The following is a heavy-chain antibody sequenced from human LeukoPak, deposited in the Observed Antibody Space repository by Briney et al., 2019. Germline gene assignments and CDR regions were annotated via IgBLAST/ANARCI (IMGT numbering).Heavy chain of an antibody. Sequence: SVKVSCKASGGTFSSYAISWVRQAPGQGLEWMGRIIPILGIANYAQKFQGRVTITADKSTSTAYMELSSLRSEGTAVYYCARGTYYYDSSGLTGSFDYWGQGTLVTVSS. CDR1: GGTFSSYA. V-gene: IGHV1-69*04. D-gene: IGHD3-22*01. CDR2: IIPILGIA. CDR3: ARGTYYYDSSGLTGSFDY. J-gene: IGHJ4*02.